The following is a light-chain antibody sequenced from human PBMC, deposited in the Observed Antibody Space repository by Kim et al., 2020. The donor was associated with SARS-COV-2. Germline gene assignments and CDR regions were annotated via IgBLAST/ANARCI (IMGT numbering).Light chain of an antibody. V-gene: IGKV3-20*01. CDR3: QQHHSSPLT. CDR1: QSSPSNY. CDR2: DVS. J-gene: IGKJ4*01. Sequence: SPGERATHACRASQSSPSNYLAGSQQKPGQAPRLVISDVSSRATGIPDRFSGSGSGTDFTLTISRLDPEDFAVYYCQQHHSSPLTFGGGTKVDIK.